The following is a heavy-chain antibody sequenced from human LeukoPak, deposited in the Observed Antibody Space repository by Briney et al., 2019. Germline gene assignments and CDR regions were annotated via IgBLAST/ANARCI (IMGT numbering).Heavy chain of an antibody. CDR3: ARHSSPIFGAVIKDY. Sequence: ASVKVSCKASGYTFTSYVINWVRRATGQGLEWMGWMNPNSGNTGYAQKFQGRVTMTRNTSISTASMELSSLTSEDTAVYYCARHSSPIFGAVIKDYWGQGTLVTVSS. J-gene: IGHJ4*02. D-gene: IGHD3-3*01. V-gene: IGHV1-8*01. CDR1: GYTFTSYV. CDR2: MNPNSGNT.